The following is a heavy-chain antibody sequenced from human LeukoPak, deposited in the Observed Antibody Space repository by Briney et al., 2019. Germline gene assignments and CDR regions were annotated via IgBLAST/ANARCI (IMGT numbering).Heavy chain of an antibody. V-gene: IGHV3-21*04. CDR3: AKGPDYGDP. D-gene: IGHD4-17*01. CDR1: GFTLSSDS. J-gene: IGHJ5*02. CDR2: ISRSSIYI. Sequence: GGSLRLSCAASGFTLSSDSMKWVRQAPGKGLEWVSAISRSSIYIYYADSVKGRFTISRDNSKNPLYLQMNSLRAEDTAVYYCAKGPDYGDPWGQGTLVTVSS.